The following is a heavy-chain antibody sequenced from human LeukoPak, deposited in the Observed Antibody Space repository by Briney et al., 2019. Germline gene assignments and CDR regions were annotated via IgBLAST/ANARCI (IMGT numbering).Heavy chain of an antibody. J-gene: IGHJ4*02. V-gene: IGHV1-18*01. Sequence: ASVKVSCKASGYTFTSYGISWVRQAPGQGLEWMGWISAYNGNTNYAQKLQGRVTMTTGTSTSTAYMELRSLRSDDTAVYYCARDLSKQRYKWKLLVIGYWGQGTLVTVSS. CDR1: GYTFTSYG. CDR3: ARDLSKQRYKWKLLVIGY. D-gene: IGHD1-26*01. CDR2: ISAYNGNT.